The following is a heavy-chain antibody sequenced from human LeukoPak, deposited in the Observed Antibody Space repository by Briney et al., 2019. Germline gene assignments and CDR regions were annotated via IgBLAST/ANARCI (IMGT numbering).Heavy chain of an antibody. V-gene: IGHV4-30-4*01. CDR2: MYHTGDM. CDR1: GASVTTGDYS. J-gene: IGHJ4*02. Sequence: PSQTLSLTCTVSGASVTTGDYSWSWIRQSPGKGLEWIAYMYHTGDMYFSPSLKGRVTMSVDTSKNHFSLGLRSVTAADTAIYYCARYFPRFGESFDYWGQGTLVTVSS. D-gene: IGHD3-10*01. CDR3: ARYFPRFGESFDY.